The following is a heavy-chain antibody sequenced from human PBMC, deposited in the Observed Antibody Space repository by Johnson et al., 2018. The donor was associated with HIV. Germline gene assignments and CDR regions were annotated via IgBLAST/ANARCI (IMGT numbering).Heavy chain of an antibody. V-gene: IGHV3-30*02. CDR3: AAAEYDAFDI. CDR2: IRYDGSNK. Sequence: QVHLVESGGGVVQPGRSLRLSCAASGFSLSSYAMHWVRQAPGKGLEWVAFIRYDGSNKYYADSVKGRFTISRDNSKNTLYLQMNSLRAEDTAVYYCAAAEYDAFDIWGQGTMVTVSS. CDR1: GFSLSSYA. D-gene: IGHD6-6*01. J-gene: IGHJ3*02.